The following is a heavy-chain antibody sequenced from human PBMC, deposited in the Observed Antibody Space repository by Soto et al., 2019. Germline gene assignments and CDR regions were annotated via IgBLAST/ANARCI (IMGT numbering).Heavy chain of an antibody. Sequence: ASVKVSCKASGYTFSSYYMHWVRQAPGQGLEWMGIINPSGGSTSYAQKFQGRVTMTRDTSTSTVYMELSSLRSEDTAVYYCARVRPSGFGMDVWGQGTTVTVSS. V-gene: IGHV1-46*01. CDR2: INPSGGST. J-gene: IGHJ6*02. CDR3: ARVRPSGFGMDV. D-gene: IGHD6-25*01. CDR1: GYTFSSYY.